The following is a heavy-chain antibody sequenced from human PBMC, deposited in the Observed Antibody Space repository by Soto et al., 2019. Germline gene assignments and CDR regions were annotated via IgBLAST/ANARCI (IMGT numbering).Heavy chain of an antibody. CDR2: ISAYNGNT. D-gene: IGHD3-9*01. J-gene: IGHJ4*02. Sequence: ASVKVSCKASGYTFTSYGISWVRQAPGQGLEWMGWISAYNGNTNNAQKLQGRVTMTTDTSTSTAFMELRSLRSDVMAVYFCARVPGILRYFDWLFPSPDYWGQGTLVTVSS. V-gene: IGHV1-18*03. CDR3: ARVPGILRYFDWLFPSPDY. CDR1: GYTFTSYG.